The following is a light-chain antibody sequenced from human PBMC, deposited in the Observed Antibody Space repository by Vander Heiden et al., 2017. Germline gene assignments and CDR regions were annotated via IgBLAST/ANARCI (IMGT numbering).Light chain of an antibody. CDR3: SSFRRTNTLV. Sequence: SALTQPASVSGSPGQSITISCTGTSSDVGGYHYVSWYQQHPGKAPKLMLFEVSSRPSGVSNRFSGSNSGNTASLTISGLQTEDEADYYCSSFRRTNTLVFGTGTKVTVL. CDR1: SSDVGGYHY. J-gene: IGLJ1*01. V-gene: IGLV2-14*01. CDR2: EVS.